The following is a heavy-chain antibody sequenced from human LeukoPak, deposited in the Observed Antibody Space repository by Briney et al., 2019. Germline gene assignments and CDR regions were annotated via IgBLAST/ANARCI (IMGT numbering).Heavy chain of an antibody. J-gene: IGHJ4*02. CDR1: GYTFTGYY. Sequence: GASVKVSCKASGYTFTGYYMHWVRQAPGQGLEWMGWINPNSGGTNYAQNLQGRVTMTTDTSTNTAYMELRSLRSDDTAVYYCAREELWFGELLHHHFDYWGQGTLVTVSS. V-gene: IGHV1-2*02. CDR3: AREELWFGELLHHHFDY. D-gene: IGHD3-10*01. CDR2: INPNSGGT.